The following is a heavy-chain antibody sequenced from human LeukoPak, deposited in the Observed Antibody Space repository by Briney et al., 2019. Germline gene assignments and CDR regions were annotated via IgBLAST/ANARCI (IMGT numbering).Heavy chain of an antibody. Sequence: GGSLRLSCAASGFTFSDWTMNWIRQAPGKGLEWVSSISSSSSYMYYADSVKGRFTISRDNTKNSLYLQMNSLRAEDTAVYYCAKSTMMVDAFDIWGQGTMVTVSS. J-gene: IGHJ3*02. CDR2: ISSSSSYM. CDR1: GFTFSDWT. CDR3: AKSTMMVDAFDI. V-gene: IGHV3-21*01. D-gene: IGHD3-22*01.